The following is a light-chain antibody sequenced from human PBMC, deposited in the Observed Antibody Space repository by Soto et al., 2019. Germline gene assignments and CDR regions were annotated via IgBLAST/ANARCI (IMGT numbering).Light chain of an antibody. CDR1: QSVGDN. J-gene: IGKJ1*01. Sequence: ETVMTQSPATLSVSLGERATLPCRASQSVGDNLAWYQQKVGQAPRLLIYGASTRATSIPDRFSGSGSGTEFTLTISSLQSEDFAVYYCQQFNNWPWTFGQGTRVEIK. CDR2: GAS. CDR3: QQFNNWPWT. V-gene: IGKV3-15*01.